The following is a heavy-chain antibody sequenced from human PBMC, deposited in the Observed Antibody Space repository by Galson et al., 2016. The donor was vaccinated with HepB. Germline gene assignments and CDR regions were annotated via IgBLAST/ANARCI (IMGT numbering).Heavy chain of an antibody. CDR3: ARGHSAKSFILDY. Sequence: SLRLSCAASGFTSSSYWMNWFRQAPGKEMVWVSRINGDGSSTTYADSVKGRFTISRDNAKNTLYLQMSSLRAEDTAVYYCARGHSAKSFILDYWSQGTLVTVSS. CDR2: INGDGSST. J-gene: IGHJ4*02. V-gene: IGHV3-74*01. D-gene: IGHD4/OR15-4a*01. CDR1: GFTSSSYW.